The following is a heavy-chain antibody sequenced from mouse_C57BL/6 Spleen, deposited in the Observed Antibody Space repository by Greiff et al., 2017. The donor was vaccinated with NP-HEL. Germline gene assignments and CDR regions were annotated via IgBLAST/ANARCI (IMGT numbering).Heavy chain of an antibody. CDR2: INPNNGGT. V-gene: IGHV1-26*01. CDR3: ARSTDYYGSSYQYYFDY. Sequence: EVQLQQSGPELVKPGASVKISCKASGYTFTDYYMNWVKQSHGKGLEWIGDINPNNGGTSYNQKFKGKATLTVDKSSSTAYMELRSLTSEDSAVYYCARSTDYYGSSYQYYFDYWGQGTTLTVSS. CDR1: GYTFTDYY. J-gene: IGHJ2*01. D-gene: IGHD1-1*01.